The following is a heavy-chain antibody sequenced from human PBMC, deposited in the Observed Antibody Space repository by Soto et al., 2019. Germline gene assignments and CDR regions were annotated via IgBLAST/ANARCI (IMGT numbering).Heavy chain of an antibody. CDR2: VYHAGSP. Sequence: SETLSLTCAVSGGSISSSGWWTWIRQSPGKGLEWIGEVYHAGSPNYNPSFQSRVTILADSSKNHFSLRLTSVTAADTAIYYCARGLSFRGDFDIWGQGTTVTVSS. V-gene: IGHV4-4*02. J-gene: IGHJ3*02. CDR3: ARGLSFRGDFDI. D-gene: IGHD2-21*01. CDR1: GGSISSSGW.